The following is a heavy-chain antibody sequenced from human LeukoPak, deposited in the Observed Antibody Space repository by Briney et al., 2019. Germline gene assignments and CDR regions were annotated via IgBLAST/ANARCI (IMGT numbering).Heavy chain of an antibody. Sequence: PSETLSLTCTVSGGSISSHYWSWIRQPPGKGLEWIGYIYYSGSTNYNPSLKSRVTISVDTSKNQFSLKLSSVTAADTAVYYCASGLAAKALYFDYWGQGTLVTVSS. J-gene: IGHJ4*02. D-gene: IGHD2-15*01. CDR3: ASGLAAKALYFDY. CDR1: GGSISSHY. V-gene: IGHV4-59*11. CDR2: IYYSGST.